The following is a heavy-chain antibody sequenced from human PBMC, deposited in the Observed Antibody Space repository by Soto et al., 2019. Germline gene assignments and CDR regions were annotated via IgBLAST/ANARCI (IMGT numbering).Heavy chain of an antibody. D-gene: IGHD2-8*02. V-gene: IGHV3-30-3*01. J-gene: IGHJ4*02. CDR2: GTST. CDR1: GFPFMDYL. Sequence: GSLRLSCAASGFPFMDYLIHWVRQAPGKGLDWVGTSTHYGDSVKGRFTISRDNSKNMLYLQMTSLRSDDTAIYYCAREIPGTAPDHWGRGVLVTVSS. CDR3: AREIPGTAPDH.